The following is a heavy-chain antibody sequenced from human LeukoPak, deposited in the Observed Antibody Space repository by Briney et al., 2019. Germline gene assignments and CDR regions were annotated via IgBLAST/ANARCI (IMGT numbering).Heavy chain of an antibody. V-gene: IGHV4-59*08. CDR1: GGSISSYY. J-gene: IGHJ4*02. D-gene: IGHD3-3*01. CDR2: IYYSGST. Sequence: SETLSLTCTVSGGSISSYYWSWIRQPPGKGLEWIGYIYYSGSTYYNPSLKSRVTISVDTSKNQFSLKLSSVTAADTAVYYCASLIFGVVIMNFDYWGQGTLVTVSS. CDR3: ASLIFGVVIMNFDY.